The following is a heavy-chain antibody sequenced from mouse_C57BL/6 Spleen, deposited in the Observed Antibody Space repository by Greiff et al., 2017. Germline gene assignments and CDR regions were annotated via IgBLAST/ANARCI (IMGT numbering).Heavy chain of an antibody. D-gene: IGHD1-1*01. CDR3: ETNYVEKRGYAMDY. CDR1: GYAFSSSW. CDR2: IYPGDGDT. V-gene: IGHV1-82*01. J-gene: IGHJ4*01. Sequence: QVQLQQSGPELVKPGASVKISCKASGYAFSSSWMNWVKQRPGKGLEWIGRIYPGDGDTNYNGKFKGKATLTADKSSSTAYMQLSSLTSEDSAVYFGETNYVEKRGYAMDYWGQGTSVTVSA.